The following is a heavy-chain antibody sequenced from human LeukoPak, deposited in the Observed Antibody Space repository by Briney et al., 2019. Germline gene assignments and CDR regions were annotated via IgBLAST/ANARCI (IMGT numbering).Heavy chain of an antibody. CDR1: GGTFSSYA. Sequence: SVKVSCKASGGTFSSYAISWVRQAPGQGLEWMGRIIPILGIANYAQKFQGRVTITRDTSASTAYMELSSLRSEDTAVYYCASGRYFDYWGQGTLVTVSS. CDR3: ASGRYFDY. V-gene: IGHV1-69*04. J-gene: IGHJ4*02. CDR2: IIPILGIA.